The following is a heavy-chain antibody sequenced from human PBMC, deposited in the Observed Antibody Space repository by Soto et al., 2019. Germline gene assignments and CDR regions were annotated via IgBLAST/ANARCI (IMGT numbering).Heavy chain of an antibody. V-gene: IGHV1-46*01. D-gene: IGHD1-26*01. Sequence: ALVTVACKASGYTFPSYYMHWVRQTPGQGLEWMGIINPSGGSTSYAQKFQGRVTMTRDTSTSTVYMELSSLRSEDTAVYYCARGPTYSGSYVAFDIWGQGTMVTVSS. CDR2: INPSGGST. CDR1: GYTFPSYY. CDR3: ARGPTYSGSYVAFDI. J-gene: IGHJ3*02.